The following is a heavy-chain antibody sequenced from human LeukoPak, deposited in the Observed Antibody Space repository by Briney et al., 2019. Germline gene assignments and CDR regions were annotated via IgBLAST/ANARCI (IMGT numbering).Heavy chain of an antibody. V-gene: IGHV1-8*03. CDR3: ASNHCRSSTSCHPFDY. Sequence: ASVKVSCKASGYTFTSYYINWVRQATGQGLEWMGWMNPNSGNTGYAQKFQGRVTITRNTSISTAYMELSSLRSEDTAVYYCASNHCRSSTSCHPFDYWGQGTLVTVSS. D-gene: IGHD2-2*01. J-gene: IGHJ4*02. CDR1: GYTFTSYY. CDR2: MNPNSGNT.